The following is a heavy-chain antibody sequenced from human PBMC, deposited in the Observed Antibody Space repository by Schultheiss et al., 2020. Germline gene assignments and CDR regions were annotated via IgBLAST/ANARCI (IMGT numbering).Heavy chain of an antibody. D-gene: IGHD4-17*01. CDR2: IYYSGST. Sequence: SETLSLTCTVSGGSISSGGYYWSWIRQHPGKGLEWIGYIYYSGSTYYNPSLKSRVTISVDTSKNQFSLKLSSVTAADTAVYYCARPAFGYGDYPDAFDIWGQGTMVTVSS. CDR1: GGSISSGGYY. V-gene: IGHV4-31*03. J-gene: IGHJ3*02. CDR3: ARPAFGYGDYPDAFDI.